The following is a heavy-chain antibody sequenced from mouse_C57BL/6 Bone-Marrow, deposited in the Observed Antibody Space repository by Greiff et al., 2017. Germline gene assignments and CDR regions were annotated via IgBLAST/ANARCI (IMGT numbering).Heavy chain of an antibody. CDR2: FHPYNDDT. CDR1: GYTFTTYP. J-gene: IGHJ2*01. Sequence: VQLQQSGAELVKPGASVKMSCKASGYTFTTYPIEWMKQNHGKSLEWIGNFHPYNDDTKYNEKFKSKATLTVEKSSSTVYLELSRLTSDDSAVYYCARGTYYGSSYEGYYFDYGGQGTTLTVSS. V-gene: IGHV1-47*01. CDR3: ARGTYYGSSYEGYYFDY. D-gene: IGHD1-1*01.